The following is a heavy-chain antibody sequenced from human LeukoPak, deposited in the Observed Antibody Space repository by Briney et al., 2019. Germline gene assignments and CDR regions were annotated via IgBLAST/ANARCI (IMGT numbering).Heavy chain of an antibody. CDR2: IGQDGSNK. J-gene: IGHJ4*02. Sequence: GGSLRLSCAASGFTFSRSWMTWVRQAPGKGLEWVANIGQDGSNKFYVASVKGRFSISRDNAKNSVFLQMNNLRVEDTAIYYCATSRAAAGCDWGQGTLVTVSS. CDR3: ATSRAAAGCD. CDR1: GFTFSRSW. V-gene: IGHV3-7*03. D-gene: IGHD6-13*01.